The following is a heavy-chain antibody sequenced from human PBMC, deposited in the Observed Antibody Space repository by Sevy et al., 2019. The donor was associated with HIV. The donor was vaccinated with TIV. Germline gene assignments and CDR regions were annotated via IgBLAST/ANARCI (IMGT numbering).Heavy chain of an antibody. CDR1: GYTFTSYA. CDR2: INTNTGNP. D-gene: IGHD3-3*01. J-gene: IGHJ6*02. CDR3: ARAGFLEWLLYQYPYYYYGMDV. Sequence: ASVKVSCKASGYTFTSYAMNWVRQAPGQGLEWMGWINTNTGNPTYAQGFTGRFVFSLDTSVSTAYLQISSLKAEDTAVYYCARAGFLEWLLYQYPYYYYGMDVWGQGTTVTVSS. V-gene: IGHV7-4-1*02.